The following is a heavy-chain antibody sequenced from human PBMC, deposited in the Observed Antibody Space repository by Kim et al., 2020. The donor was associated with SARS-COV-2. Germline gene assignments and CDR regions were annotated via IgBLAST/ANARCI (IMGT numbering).Heavy chain of an antibody. D-gene: IGHD3-3*01. V-gene: IGHV4-31*03. CDR1: GGSISSGGYY. Sequence: SETLSLTCTVSGGSISSGGYYWSWIRQHPGKGLEWIGYIYYSGSTYYNPSLKSRVTISVDTSKNQFSLKLSSVTAADTAVYYCARSDDFWSGYYTSVAFDIWGQGTMVTVSS. CDR2: IYYSGST. J-gene: IGHJ3*02. CDR3: ARSDDFWSGYYTSVAFDI.